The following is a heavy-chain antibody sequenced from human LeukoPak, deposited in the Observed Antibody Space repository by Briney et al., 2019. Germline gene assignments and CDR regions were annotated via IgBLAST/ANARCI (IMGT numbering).Heavy chain of an antibody. D-gene: IGHD6-19*01. CDR3: ARERGAVAFDY. V-gene: IGHV4-59*01. Sequence: KTSETLSLTCTVSGGSISSYCWSWIRRPPGKGLEWIGYIYYSGSTNYNPSLKSRVTISVDTSKNQFSLKLSSVTAADTAVYYCARERGAVAFDYWGQGTLVTVSS. J-gene: IGHJ4*02. CDR2: IYYSGST. CDR1: GGSISSYC.